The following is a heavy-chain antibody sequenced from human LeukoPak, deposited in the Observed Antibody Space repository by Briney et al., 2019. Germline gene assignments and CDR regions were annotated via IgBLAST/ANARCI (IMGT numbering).Heavy chain of an antibody. CDR1: GFTFSSYG. CDR2: ISSSSSYI. J-gene: IGHJ4*02. D-gene: IGHD1-26*01. V-gene: IGHV3-21*01. CDR3: ARDYPRVGATLALLYY. Sequence: GGSLRLSCAASGFTFSSYGMNWVRQAPGKGLEWVSSISSSSSYIYYADSVKGRFTISRDNAKNSLYLQMNGLRAEDTAVYYCARDYPRVGATLALLYYWGQGTLVTVSS.